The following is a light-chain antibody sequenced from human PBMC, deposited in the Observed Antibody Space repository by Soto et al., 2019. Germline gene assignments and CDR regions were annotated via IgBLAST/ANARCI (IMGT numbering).Light chain of an antibody. V-gene: IGLV2-14*01. CDR2: EVS. J-gene: IGLJ1*01. CDR3: SSYTSSSTFV. CDR1: SSDVGAYNY. Sequence: QSALTQPASVSGSPGQSITISCTGTSSDVGAYNYVSWYQQRPGKAPKLIIYEVSVRPSGVSNRFSASKSGNTASLTISGLQADDEADYYCSSYTSSSTFVFGTGTKVTVL.